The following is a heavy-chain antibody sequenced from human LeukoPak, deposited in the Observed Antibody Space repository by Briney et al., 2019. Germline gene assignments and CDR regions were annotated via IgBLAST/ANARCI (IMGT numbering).Heavy chain of an antibody. J-gene: IGHJ4*02. V-gene: IGHV1-18*01. Sequence: ASVKVSCKASGYTFTSYGISWVRQAPGHGLEWMGWISAYNGNTNYAQKFQGRVTMTTDTSTSTAYMEVRSLRSDDTAVYYCARGPCGGDCYWVDYWGQGTLVTVSS. CDR2: ISAYNGNT. CDR1: GYTFTSYG. CDR3: ARGPCGGDCYWVDY. D-gene: IGHD2-21*01.